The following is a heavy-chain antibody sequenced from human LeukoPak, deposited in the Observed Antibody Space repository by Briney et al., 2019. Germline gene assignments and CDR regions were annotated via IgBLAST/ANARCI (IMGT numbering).Heavy chain of an antibody. V-gene: IGHV1-18*01. Sequence: GASVKVSCKASGYTFSSYGISWVRQAPGQGLEWMGWISTYNGNTKYTQKLQGRVTMTTDTSTSTAYMEPRSLRSDDTAEYYCARDRRSTMVADYYYGMDVWGQGTTVTVSS. CDR2: ISTYNGNT. D-gene: IGHD2-8*01. CDR3: ARDRRSTMVADYYYGMDV. CDR1: GYTFSSYG. J-gene: IGHJ6*02.